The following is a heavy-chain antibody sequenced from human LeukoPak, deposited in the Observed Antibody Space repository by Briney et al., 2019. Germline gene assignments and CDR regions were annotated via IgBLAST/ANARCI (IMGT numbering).Heavy chain of an antibody. D-gene: IGHD6-13*01. CDR3: AKGFLSSWPYYFDY. CDR1: GFTFSSYA. J-gene: IGHJ4*02. V-gene: IGHV3-23*01. Sequence: GGSLRLSCAASGFTFSSYAMSWVRQAPGTGLEWVSTITGSGGSTFYADSVKGRFTISRDNSKNTLFLQMNSLRAEDTAVYYCAKGFLSSWPYYFDYWGQGSLVTVSS. CDR2: ITGSGGST.